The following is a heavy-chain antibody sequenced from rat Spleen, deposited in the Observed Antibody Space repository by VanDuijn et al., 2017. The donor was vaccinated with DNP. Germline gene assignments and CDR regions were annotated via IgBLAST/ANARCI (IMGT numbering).Heavy chain of an antibody. CDR1: GFPFKNYW. CDR3: AKNSGYYFDY. CDR2: ITTSGATT. D-gene: IGHD4-3*01. Sequence: EVQLVESGGDLVQPGRSLKLSCVASGFPFKNYWMTWIRQFPGKGLEWVASITTSGATTYYPDSMRGRFTISRDNAKSSLYLQMNSLKSEDTATYYCAKNSGYYFDYWGQGVMVTVSS. V-gene: IGHV5-31*01. J-gene: IGHJ2*01.